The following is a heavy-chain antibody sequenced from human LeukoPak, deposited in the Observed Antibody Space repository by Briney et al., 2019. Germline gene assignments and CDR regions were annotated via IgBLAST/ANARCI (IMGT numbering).Heavy chain of an antibody. Sequence: PGGSLRVSCAASGFSFSDYALSWVRQAPGKGLEWVSTIGGSSASTYYADSVKGRFIISRDNSKNTLFLQMNSLRADDTAVYFCAKQAGWGGYFSFLPFDFWGRGTLVTVSS. D-gene: IGHD3-3*01. J-gene: IGHJ4*02. CDR3: AKQAGWGGYFSFLPFDF. CDR1: GFSFSDYA. CDR2: IGGSSAST. V-gene: IGHV3-23*01.